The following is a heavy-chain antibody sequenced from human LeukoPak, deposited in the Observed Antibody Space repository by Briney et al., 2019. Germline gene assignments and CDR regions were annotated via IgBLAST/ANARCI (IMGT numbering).Heavy chain of an antibody. Sequence: GGSLRLSCAGSGFTFSSHWMGWVRQAPGKGLEWLANIKEDGHKKYYVDSVQGRFTISRDNAKNSLFLQMDSLRAEDTAVYFCARHGYYVFDYWGQGTLVTVSS. CDR3: ARHGYYVFDY. V-gene: IGHV3-7*01. CDR2: IKEDGHKK. J-gene: IGHJ4*02. D-gene: IGHD4-17*01. CDR1: GFTFSSHW.